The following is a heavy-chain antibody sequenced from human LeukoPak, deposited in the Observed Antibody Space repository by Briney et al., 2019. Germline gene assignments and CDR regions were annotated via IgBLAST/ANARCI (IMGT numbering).Heavy chain of an antibody. CDR3: AKEPYYYGSGSTFFDY. J-gene: IGHJ4*02. CDR2: ISYDGSNK. D-gene: IGHD3-10*01. Sequence: GGSLRLSCAASGFTFSSYAMHWVRQAPGKGLEWVAVISYDGSNKYYADSVKGRFTISRDNSKNTLYLQMNSLRAEDTAVYYCAKEPYYYGSGSTFFDYWGQGTLVTVSS. CDR1: GFTFSSYA. V-gene: IGHV3-30-3*01.